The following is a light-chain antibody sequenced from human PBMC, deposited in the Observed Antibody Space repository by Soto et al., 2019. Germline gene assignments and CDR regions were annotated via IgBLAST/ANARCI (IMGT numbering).Light chain of an antibody. CDR2: AAS. CDR3: QQYNTYSA. CDR1: QGISSY. J-gene: IGKJ1*01. Sequence: AIRMTQSPSSLSASTGDRVTITCRASQGISSYLAWYQQKPGKAPKLLIYAASTLKSGVPSRFSGSGSGTEFTLTISSLQPDDFATYYCQQYNTYSAFGQGTKVDIK. V-gene: IGKV1-8*01.